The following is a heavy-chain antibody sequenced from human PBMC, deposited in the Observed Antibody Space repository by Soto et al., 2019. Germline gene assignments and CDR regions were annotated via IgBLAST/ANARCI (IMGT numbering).Heavy chain of an antibody. J-gene: IGHJ4*02. CDR1: GYSFTSYW. Sequence: GESLKISCKGSGYSFTSYWIGWVRQMPGKGLEWMGIIYPGDSDTRYSPSFQGQVTISADKSISTAYLQWSSLKASGTAMYYCARGDYDILTGYYNLAYWGQGTLVTVSS. V-gene: IGHV5-51*01. CDR3: ARGDYDILTGYYNLAY. CDR2: IYPGDSDT. D-gene: IGHD3-9*01.